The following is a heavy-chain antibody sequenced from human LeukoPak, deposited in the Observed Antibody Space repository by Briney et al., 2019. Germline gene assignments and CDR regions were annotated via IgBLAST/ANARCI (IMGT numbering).Heavy chain of an antibody. D-gene: IGHD5-18*01. J-gene: IGHJ6*02. V-gene: IGHV1-18*01. CDR2: ISAYNGNT. CDR1: GYTFTSYG. Sequence: GASVKVSCKASGYTFTSYGISWVRQAPGQGLEWMGWISAYNGNTNYAQKLQGRVTMTTDTSTSTAYMELRSLRSEDTAVYYCASPTAMVGYYYYYGMDVWGQGTTVTVSS. CDR3: ASPTAMVGYYYYYGMDV.